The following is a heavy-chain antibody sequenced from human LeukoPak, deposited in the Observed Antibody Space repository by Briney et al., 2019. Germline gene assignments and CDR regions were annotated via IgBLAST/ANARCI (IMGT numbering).Heavy chain of an antibody. D-gene: IGHD4-11*01. Sequence: GGSLRISCAASGFTFSSYAMSWVRQAPGKGLEWVSAISGSGGSTYYADSVKGRFTISRDNSKNTLYLQMNSLRAEDTAVYYCATAGLQPFDYWGQGTLVTVSS. V-gene: IGHV3-23*01. CDR2: ISGSGGST. CDR3: ATAGLQPFDY. CDR1: GFTFSSYA. J-gene: IGHJ4*02.